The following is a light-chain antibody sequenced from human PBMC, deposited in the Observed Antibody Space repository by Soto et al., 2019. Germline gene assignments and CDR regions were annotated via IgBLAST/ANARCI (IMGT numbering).Light chain of an antibody. Sequence: DIQMTQSPSTLSGSVGDRVTITCRASQTISSWLAWYQQKPGKAPKLLIYGASSLESGVPSRFSGSGSATEFTLTISSLQPDDFATYYCQQYNSYWTFGQGTKVDIK. CDR1: QTISSW. CDR3: QQYNSYWT. V-gene: IGKV1-5*01. CDR2: GAS. J-gene: IGKJ1*01.